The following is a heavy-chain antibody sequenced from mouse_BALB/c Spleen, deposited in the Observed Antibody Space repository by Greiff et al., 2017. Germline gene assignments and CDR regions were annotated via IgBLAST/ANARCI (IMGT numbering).Heavy chain of an antibody. J-gene: IGHJ4*01. Sequence: QVQLKESGPGLVAPSQSLSITCTVSGFSLTGYGVNWVRQPPGKGLEWLGMIWGDGSTDYNSALKSRLSISKDNSKSQVFLKMNSLQTDDTARYYCARDRGSYVYAMDYWGQGTSVTVSS. V-gene: IGHV2-6-7*01. CDR2: IWGDGST. D-gene: IGHD1-1*02. CDR3: ARDRGSYVYAMDY. CDR1: GFSLTGYG.